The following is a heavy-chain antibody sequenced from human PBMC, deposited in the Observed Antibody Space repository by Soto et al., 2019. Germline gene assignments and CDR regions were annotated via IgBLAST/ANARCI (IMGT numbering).Heavy chain of an antibody. J-gene: IGHJ4*02. CDR3: ARHGVLGVTGTRRRVDY. CDR2: IYPGDSDT. CDR1: GYSFTSYW. Sequence: GESLKISCKGSGYSFTSYWIGWVRQMPGKGLEWMGIIYPGDSDTRYSPSFQGQVTISADKSISTAYLQWSSLKASDTAMYYCARHGVLGVTGTRRRVDYWGQGTLVTVSS. D-gene: IGHD1-7*01. V-gene: IGHV5-51*01.